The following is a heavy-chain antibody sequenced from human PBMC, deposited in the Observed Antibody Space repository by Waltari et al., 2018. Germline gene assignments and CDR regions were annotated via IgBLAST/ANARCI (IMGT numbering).Heavy chain of an antibody. CDR2: SSPIFGNA. V-gene: IGHV1-69*05. D-gene: IGHD3-10*01. CDR3: ARGWYRGVTHYYYYMDV. Sequence: QVQLVQSGAEVKKPGSSVKVSCKASGGTFSSYAISWVRQAPGQGLEWMGWSSPIFGNAKDAQKFQGRVTITTDESTSTAYMELSSLRSEDTAVYYCARGWYRGVTHYYYYMDVWGKGTTVTVSS. CDR1: GGTFSSYA. J-gene: IGHJ6*03.